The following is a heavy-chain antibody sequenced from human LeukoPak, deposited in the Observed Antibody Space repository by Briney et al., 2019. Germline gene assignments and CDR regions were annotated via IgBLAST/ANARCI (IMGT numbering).Heavy chain of an antibody. CDR1: GYTFTSYA. D-gene: IGHD6-13*01. CDR3: ARDGPRWYGVFGYYGMDV. J-gene: IGHJ6*02. Sequence: ASVKVSCKASGYTFTSYAMHWVRQAPGQRLEWMGWINAGNGNTKYSQKFQGRVTITRDTSASTAYMELSSLRSEDTAVYYCARDGPRWYGVFGYYGMDVWGQGTTVTVSS. CDR2: INAGNGNT. V-gene: IGHV1-3*01.